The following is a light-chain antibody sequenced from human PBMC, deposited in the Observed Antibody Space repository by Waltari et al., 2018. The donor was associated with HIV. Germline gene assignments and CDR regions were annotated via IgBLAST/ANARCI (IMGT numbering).Light chain of an antibody. J-gene: IGKJ4*01. Sequence: EIVLTQSPATLSLSPGERATLSCMASQSVSSYLAWYQQKPGQAPRRLIYDSSNWSTGIPARFSGRGSGTDFTLTISSLEPEDFAGYYCQQRSNWPPLTFGGGTKVEIK. CDR2: DSS. CDR1: QSVSSY. CDR3: QQRSNWPPLT. V-gene: IGKV3-11*01.